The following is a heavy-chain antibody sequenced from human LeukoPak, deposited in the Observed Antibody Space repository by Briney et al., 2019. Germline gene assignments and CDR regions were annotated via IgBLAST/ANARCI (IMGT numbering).Heavy chain of an antibody. J-gene: IGHJ2*01. CDR2: ISTYNGNT. CDR3: ARDSSVVLITRFDL. D-gene: IGHD3-22*01. V-gene: IGHV1-18*04. Sequence: ASVKVSCKASGYTFTGYYIHWVRQAPGRGLEWMGWISTYNGNTNYAENLQGRVTVTTDTSTSTVYMELRSLRSDDTAVYYCARDSSVVLITRFDLWGRGTLVTVSS. CDR1: GYTFTGYY.